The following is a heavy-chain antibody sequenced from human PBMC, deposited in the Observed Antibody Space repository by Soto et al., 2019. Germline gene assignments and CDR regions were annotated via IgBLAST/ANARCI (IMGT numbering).Heavy chain of an antibody. D-gene: IGHD6-6*01. J-gene: IGHJ5*02. V-gene: IGHV4-59*01. CDR3: ARLEEARFDP. Sequence: ETLSLTCTVSGGSISSYYWSWIRQPPGKGLEWIGYIYYSGSTNYNPSLKSRVTISVDTSKNQFSLKLSSVTAADTAVYYCARLEEARFDPWGQGTLVTVSS. CDR2: IYYSGST. CDR1: GGSISSYY.